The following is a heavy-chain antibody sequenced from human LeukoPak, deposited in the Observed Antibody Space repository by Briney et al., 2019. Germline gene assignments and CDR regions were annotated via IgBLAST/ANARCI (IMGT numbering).Heavy chain of an antibody. J-gene: IGHJ4*02. D-gene: IGHD3-10*01. V-gene: IGHV4-30-4*01. CDR2: IYYSGST. Sequence: SETLSLTCTVSGGSISSGDYYWSWIRQPPGKGLEWIGYIYYSGSTYYNPSLKSRVTISVDTSKNQFSLKLSSVTAADTAVYYCARGGYYYGSGSYFHGELDYWGQGTLVTVSS. CDR3: ARGGYYYGSGSYFHGELDY. CDR1: GGSISSGDYY.